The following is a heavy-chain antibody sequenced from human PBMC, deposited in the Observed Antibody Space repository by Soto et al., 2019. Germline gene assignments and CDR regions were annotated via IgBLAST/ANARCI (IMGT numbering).Heavy chain of an antibody. V-gene: IGHV4-30-2*01. CDR1: GDSISSGGYS. CDR3: ARDSRSGYYFDN. Sequence: QLQLQESGSGLVKPSQTLSLTCVVSGDSISSGGYSWNWIRQPPGKALEWIGHTYHSGGALYNPPLXSXFTISVDKSKNHFSLRLTSVTAADTAVYYCARDSRSGYYFDNWGQGTLVTVSS. J-gene: IGHJ4*02. CDR2: TYHSGGA. D-gene: IGHD3-22*01.